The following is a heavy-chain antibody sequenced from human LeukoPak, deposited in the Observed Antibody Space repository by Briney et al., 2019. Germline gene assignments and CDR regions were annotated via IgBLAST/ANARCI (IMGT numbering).Heavy chain of an antibody. CDR3: ARIRESLGLGAFDI. J-gene: IGHJ3*02. D-gene: IGHD7-27*01. Sequence: GGSLRLSCAASGFSFSNYRMCWVRPAPGKGLVCVSRINSDGSTTTYADSVKGRFTISRDNAKNTLYLQMNSLRAEDSALYYCARIRESLGLGAFDIWGQGTMVTVSS. V-gene: IGHV3-74*03. CDR1: GFSFSNYR. CDR2: INSDGSTT.